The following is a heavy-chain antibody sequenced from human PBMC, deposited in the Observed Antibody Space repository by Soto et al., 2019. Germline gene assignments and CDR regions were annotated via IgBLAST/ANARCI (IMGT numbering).Heavy chain of an antibody. CDR2: INHRGST. D-gene: IGHD6-13*01. Sequence: PSETLSLTCVVYGGSFSGSYWSWIRQPPGKGLEWIGEINHRGSTNCNPSLKSRVTISVDTSKNQFSLKLTSVTPADTAVYYCASGLKDSSSLYPSHNYFDPWGQGTLVPVSS. CDR3: ASGLKDSSSLYPSHNYFDP. J-gene: IGHJ5*02. V-gene: IGHV4-34*01. CDR1: GGSFSGSY.